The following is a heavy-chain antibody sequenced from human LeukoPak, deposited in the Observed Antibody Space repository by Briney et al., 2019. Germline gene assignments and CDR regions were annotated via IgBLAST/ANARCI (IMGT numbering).Heavy chain of an antibody. CDR1: GGSISSYY. CDR3: ARDGKRKSIAAAGIFAY. Sequence: SETLSLTCTVSGGSISSYYWSWIRQPAGKGLEWIGRIYTSGSTNYNPSLKSRVTMSVDTSKNQFSLKLSSVTAADTAVYYCARDGKRKSIAAAGIFAYWGQGTLVNVSS. J-gene: IGHJ4*02. V-gene: IGHV4-4*07. CDR2: IYTSGST. D-gene: IGHD6-13*01.